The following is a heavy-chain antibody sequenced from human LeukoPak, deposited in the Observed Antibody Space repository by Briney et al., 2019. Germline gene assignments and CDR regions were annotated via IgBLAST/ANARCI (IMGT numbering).Heavy chain of an antibody. CDR3: ATPRTLAYYFDY. CDR2: IKQEGSEK. D-gene: IGHD1-14*01. J-gene: IGHJ4*02. Sequence: GGSLRLSCAASGFTFSSYWMSWVRQAPGKGLEWVANIKQEGSEKYYVDSVKGRFTISRDKAKTSLYLQMNSLRAEDTAVYYCATPRTLAYYFDYWGQGTLVTVSS. V-gene: IGHV3-7*03. CDR1: GFTFSSYW.